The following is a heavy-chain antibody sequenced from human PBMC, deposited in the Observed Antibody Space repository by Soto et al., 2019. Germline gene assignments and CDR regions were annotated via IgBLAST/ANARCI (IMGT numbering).Heavy chain of an antibody. CDR1: GFTFSSYS. J-gene: IGHJ4*02. CDR3: AAESPRDFDSLPHFDY. D-gene: IGHD3-9*01. V-gene: IGHV3-21*01. Sequence: GGSLRLSCAASGFTFSSYSMNWVRQAPGKGLEWVSSISSSSSYTYYADSVKGRFTISRDNAKNSLYLQMNSLRAEDTAVYSCAAESPRDFDSLPHFDYWGQGTLVTASS. CDR2: ISSSSSYT.